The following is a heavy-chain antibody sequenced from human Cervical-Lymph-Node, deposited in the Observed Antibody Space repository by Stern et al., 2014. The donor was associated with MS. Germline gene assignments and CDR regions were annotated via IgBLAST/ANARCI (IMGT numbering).Heavy chain of an antibody. Sequence: QLVQSGPGLVKPSETLSLTCTVSGGSISGNSYYWGWIRQPPGKGLEWVGSIEYSGSTYYNPSLKSRVTISVDTSKNQFSLKLPSVTAADTAVYFCARHFATYASSWYPWYFDYWGQGTLVTVSS. CDR1: GGSISGNSYY. J-gene: IGHJ4*02. V-gene: IGHV4-39*01. D-gene: IGHD6-13*01. CDR2: IEYSGST. CDR3: ARHFATYASSWYPWYFDY.